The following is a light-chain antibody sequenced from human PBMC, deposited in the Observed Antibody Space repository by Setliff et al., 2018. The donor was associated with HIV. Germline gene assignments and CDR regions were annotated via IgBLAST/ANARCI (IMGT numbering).Light chain of an antibody. V-gene: IGLV1-40*01. CDR1: SSNIGAGFD. CDR3: SSYTNTPLYV. J-gene: IGLJ1*01. CDR2: GDN. Sequence: QSVLTQPPPVSGAPGQTVTISCTGTSSNIGAGFDVNWYQQFPGTAPKLLIYGDNNRPSGVPDRFSGAKSGTSASLTISGLQAEDEADYYCSSYTNTPLYVFGTGTKVTVL.